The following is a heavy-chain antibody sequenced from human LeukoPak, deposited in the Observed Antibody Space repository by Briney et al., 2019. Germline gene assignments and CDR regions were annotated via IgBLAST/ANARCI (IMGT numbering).Heavy chain of an antibody. CDR3: TTDAGDIEVVPADY. CDR2: IKSKTDGGTT. J-gene: IGHJ4*02. Sequence: GGSLRLSCAASGFTFSNAWMSWVRQAPGKGLEWVGRIKSKTDGGTTDYAAPVKGRFTTSRDDSKNTLYLQMNSLKTEDTAVYYCTTDAGDIEVVPADYWGQGTLVTVSS. V-gene: IGHV3-15*01. D-gene: IGHD2-2*01. CDR1: GFTFSNAW.